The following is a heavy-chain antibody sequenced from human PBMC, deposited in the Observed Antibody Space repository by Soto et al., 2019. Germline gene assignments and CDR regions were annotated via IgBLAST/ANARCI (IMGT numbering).Heavy chain of an antibody. V-gene: IGHV1-69*06. D-gene: IGHD3-3*01. Sequence: SVKVSCKASGGTFSSYAISWVRQAPGQGLEWMGGIIPIFGTANYAQKFQGRVTITADKSTSTAYMELSSLRSEDTAVYYCAREGWNYDFWSGYYMGEPRPNYFDYWGQGTLVTVSS. CDR1: GGTFSSYA. J-gene: IGHJ4*02. CDR2: IIPIFGTA. CDR3: AREGWNYDFWSGYYMGEPRPNYFDY.